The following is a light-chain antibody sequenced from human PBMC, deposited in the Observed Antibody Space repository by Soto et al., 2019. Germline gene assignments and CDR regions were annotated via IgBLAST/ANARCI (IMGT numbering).Light chain of an antibody. CDR3: QQSYSAPRT. CDR1: QSISIY. Sequence: DIQMTQSPSSLSASVGDRVTITCRATQSISIYLNWYHQKPGKAPKLLIYAASSLQSGVPSRFSGSGSGTDFTLTISSLQPEDFATYYCQQSYSAPRTFGQGTKVDI. V-gene: IGKV1-39*01. CDR2: AAS. J-gene: IGKJ1*01.